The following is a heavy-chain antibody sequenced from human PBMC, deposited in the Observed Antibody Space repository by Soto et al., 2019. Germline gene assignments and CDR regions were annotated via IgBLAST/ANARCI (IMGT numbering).Heavy chain of an antibody. V-gene: IGHV3-23*01. CDR2: LSGSGGTT. CDR1: VFTFITYA. J-gene: IGHJ4*02. CDR3: AKQRAGYGSGSDTFYFDF. D-gene: IGHD3-10*01. Sequence: PGWSLRLSCSTSVFTFITYAMKWVRQAPGKGLEWVSALSGSGGTTYYADSVRGRFTISRDNSKNTLFLQMSSLRAEDTALYYCAKQRAGYGSGSDTFYFDFWGQGTLVTVSS.